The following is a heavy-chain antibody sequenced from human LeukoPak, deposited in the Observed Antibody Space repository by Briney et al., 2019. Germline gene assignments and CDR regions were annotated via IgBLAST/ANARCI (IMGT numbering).Heavy chain of an antibody. D-gene: IGHD2-21*01. CDR2: IKQDGSEK. CDR1: GFTFSDYY. V-gene: IGHV3-7*01. Sequence: GGSLRLSCSASGFTFSDYYMSWIRQAPGKGLEWVANIKQDGSEKYYVDSVKGRFTISRDNAKNSLYLQMNSLRAEDTAVYYCARDFIVVDTPGDDFDHWGQGALVTVSS. J-gene: IGHJ4*02. CDR3: ARDFIVVDTPGDDFDH.